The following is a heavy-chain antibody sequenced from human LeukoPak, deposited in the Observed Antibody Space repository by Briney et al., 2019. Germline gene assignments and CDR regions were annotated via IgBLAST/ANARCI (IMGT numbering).Heavy chain of an antibody. J-gene: IGHJ4*02. Sequence: GGSLRLSCAASGFTFSSYSMNCVRQAPGKGLEWVSYISSSSSTIYYADSVKGRFTISRDNAKNSLYLQMNSLRAEDTAVYYCARSTWVEPQYYFDYWGQGTLVTVSS. CDR3: ARSTWVEPQYYFDY. D-gene: IGHD1-14*01. V-gene: IGHV3-48*01. CDR2: ISSSSSTI. CDR1: GFTFSSYS.